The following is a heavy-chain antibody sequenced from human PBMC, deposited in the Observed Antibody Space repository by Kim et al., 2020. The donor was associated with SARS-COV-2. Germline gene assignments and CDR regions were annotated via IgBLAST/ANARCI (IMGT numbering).Heavy chain of an antibody. D-gene: IGHD5-18*01. CDR3: AREDPDGYSRYTAPI. V-gene: IGHV3-11*06. CDR1: GFTFSDYY. Sequence: GGSLRLSCAASGFTFSDYYMSWIRQAPGKGLEWVSYISSSSSYTNYADSVKGRFTISRDNAKNSLYLQMNSLRAEDTAVYYCAREDPDGYSRYTAPIWGQGTLVTVSS. J-gene: IGHJ4*02. CDR2: ISSSSSYT.